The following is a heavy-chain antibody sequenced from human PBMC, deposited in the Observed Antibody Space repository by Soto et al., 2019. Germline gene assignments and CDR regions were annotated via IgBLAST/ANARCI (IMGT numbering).Heavy chain of an antibody. Sequence: GASVKVSCKASGYIFTSYGISWVRQATGQGLEWMGWMNPNSGNTGYAQKFQGRVTMTRNTSISTAYMELSSLRSDDTAVYYCARDGYCTNGVCYPGEYYLDYWGQGTLVTVSS. D-gene: IGHD2-8*01. CDR3: ARDGYCTNGVCYPGEYYLDY. CDR1: GYIFTSYG. J-gene: IGHJ4*02. V-gene: IGHV1-8*02. CDR2: MNPNSGNT.